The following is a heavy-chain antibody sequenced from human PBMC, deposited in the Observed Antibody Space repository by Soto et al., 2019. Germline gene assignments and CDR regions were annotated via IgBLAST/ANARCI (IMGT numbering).Heavy chain of an antibody. J-gene: IGHJ4*02. D-gene: IGHD2-8*02. CDR3: ARDKITGLFDY. V-gene: IGHV4-34*01. Sequence: SETLSLTCAVSGLSFSGYYLTWVRQPPGTGLEWIGEINHNGSTNYNPSLKSRVTIPVDTSKNQFSLKLTSVTAVDTAVYCCARDKITGLFDYWGQGTLVTVSS. CDR2: INHNGST. CDR1: GLSFSGYY.